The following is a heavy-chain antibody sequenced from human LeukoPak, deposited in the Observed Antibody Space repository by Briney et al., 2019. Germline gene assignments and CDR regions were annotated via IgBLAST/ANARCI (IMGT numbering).Heavy chain of an antibody. CDR3: ARDPGPIAAGDY. CDR1: GFTFSSYW. CDR2: INSDGSST. J-gene: IGHJ4*02. V-gene: IGHV3-74*01. Sequence: GGSLRLSCAASGFTFSSYWMHWVRQAPGKGLVWVPRINSDGSSTSYADSVKGRFTISRDNAKNTLYLQMNSRRAEDTAVYYCARDPGPIAAGDYWGQGTLVTVSS. D-gene: IGHD6-13*01.